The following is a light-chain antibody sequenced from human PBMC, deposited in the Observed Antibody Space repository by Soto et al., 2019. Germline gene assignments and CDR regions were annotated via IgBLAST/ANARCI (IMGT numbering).Light chain of an antibody. CDR1: SSNIGSNT. Sequence: QSVLTQPPSASGTPGQRVTISCSGSSSNIGSNTVNWYQQLPGTAPKLLIYSNNQRPSGVPDRFSGSKSGTSASLAISGLQSEDEPDYYCAAWDDSLNGRVVFGGGTKLTVL. V-gene: IGLV1-44*01. CDR3: AAWDDSLNGRVV. J-gene: IGLJ2*01. CDR2: SNN.